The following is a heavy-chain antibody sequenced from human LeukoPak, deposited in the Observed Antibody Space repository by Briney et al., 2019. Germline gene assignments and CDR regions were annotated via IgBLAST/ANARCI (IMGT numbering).Heavy chain of an antibody. J-gene: IGHJ4*02. CDR2: IYYSGST. V-gene: IGHV4-59*01. CDR3: ARGVTYYYDSGGYYFESPSKFLDY. D-gene: IGHD3-22*01. CDR1: GGSISSYY. Sequence: SETLSLTCTVSGGSISSYYWSWIRQPPGEGLEWIGYIYYSGSTNYNPSLKSRVTISVDTSKNQFSLKLSSVTAADTAVYYCARGVTYYYDSGGYYFESPSKFLDYWGQGTLVTVSS.